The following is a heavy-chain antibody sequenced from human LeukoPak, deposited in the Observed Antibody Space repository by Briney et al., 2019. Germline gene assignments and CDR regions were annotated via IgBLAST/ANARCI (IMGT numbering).Heavy chain of an antibody. V-gene: IGHV3-23*01. D-gene: IGHD2-21*02. Sequence: PGGSLRLSCAASGFTSSSDDMAWCRQAPGKGREWGSRISASGDRTYDADSVKGRFTISRDNSRNILSLHMTSLRAEDTAVYYCAKDGDGDYWGQGTLVTVSS. CDR1: GFTSSSDD. CDR2: ISASGDRT. J-gene: IGHJ4*02. CDR3: AKDGDGDY.